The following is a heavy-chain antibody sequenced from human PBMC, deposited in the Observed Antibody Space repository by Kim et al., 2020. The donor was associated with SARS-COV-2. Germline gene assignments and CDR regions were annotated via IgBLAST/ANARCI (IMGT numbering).Heavy chain of an antibody. Sequence: SPTFQGHVTISADKTISTAYLQWSSLKASDTAMYYCARHWAFGEFKRFDYWGQGTLVTVSS. V-gene: IGHV5-10-1*01. CDR3: ARHWAFGEFKRFDY. D-gene: IGHD3-10*01. J-gene: IGHJ4*02.